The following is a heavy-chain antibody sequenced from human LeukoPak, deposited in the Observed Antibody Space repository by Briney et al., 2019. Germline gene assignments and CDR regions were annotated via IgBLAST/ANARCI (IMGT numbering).Heavy chain of an antibody. CDR1: GFTFSSYS. CDR3: ARAGRLMITFGGVLSR. D-gene: IGHD3-16*01. Sequence: PGGSLRLSCAASGFTFSSYSMNWVRQAPGKGLEWVSYISGSSSTICYADSVKGRFTISRDNAKNSLYLQMNSLRAEDTAVYYCARAGRLMITFGGVLSRWGQGTLVTVSS. J-gene: IGHJ4*02. V-gene: IGHV3-48*04. CDR2: ISGSSSTI.